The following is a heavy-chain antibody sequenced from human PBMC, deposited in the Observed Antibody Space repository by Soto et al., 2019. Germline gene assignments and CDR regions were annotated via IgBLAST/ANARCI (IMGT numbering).Heavy chain of an antibody. D-gene: IGHD6-19*01. CDR2: INAGNGNT. Sequence: ASVKVSCKASGYTFTSYAMHWVRQAPGQRLEWMGWINAGNGNTKYLQKFQGRVTITRDTSASTAYMELSSLRSEDTAVYYCARDGDDSAVAGPPSDYWGQGTLVTVSS. J-gene: IGHJ4*02. V-gene: IGHV1-3*01. CDR1: GYTFTSYA. CDR3: ARDGDDSAVAGPPSDY.